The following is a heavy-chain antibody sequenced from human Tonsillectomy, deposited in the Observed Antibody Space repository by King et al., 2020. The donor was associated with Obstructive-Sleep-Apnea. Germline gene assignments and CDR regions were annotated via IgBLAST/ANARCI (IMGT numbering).Heavy chain of an antibody. Sequence: VQLVESGGGLVQPGGSLRLSCGASGFTFSSDAMSWVRQPPGKGVVWVSAIVWSGGSTYSAAAVKGRFTISSAHSKNTLYLQMNSQRAEDTAVYYCAKDGGAQLWYFDYWGQGTLVTVSS. J-gene: IGHJ4*02. CDR3: AKDGGAQLWYFDY. CDR1: GFTFSSDA. D-gene: IGHD5-18*01. CDR2: IVWSGGST. V-gene: IGHV3-23*04.